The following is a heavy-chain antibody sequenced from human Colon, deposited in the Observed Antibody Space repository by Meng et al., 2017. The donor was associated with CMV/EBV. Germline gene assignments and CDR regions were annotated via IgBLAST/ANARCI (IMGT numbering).Heavy chain of an antibody. Sequence: GGPLRLSCAASGFTFTSYFMSWVRQAPGKGLEWVSSISSSGAYIYYADSVKGRFTISRDDAKNSLNLQMSSLRDGDTAVYYCTRGYKGYCTSTSCLAHGMDVWGQGTTVTVSS. CDR2: ISSSGAYI. J-gene: IGHJ6*02. D-gene: IGHD2-2*01. CDR3: TRGYKGYCTSTSCLAHGMDV. CDR1: GFTFTSYF. V-gene: IGHV3-21*01.